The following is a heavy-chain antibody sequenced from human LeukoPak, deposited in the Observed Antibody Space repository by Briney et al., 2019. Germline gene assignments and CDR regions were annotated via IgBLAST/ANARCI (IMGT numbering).Heavy chain of an antibody. Sequence: SETLSLTCTVSGGSISSSSYYWGWIRQPPGKGLEWIGSIYYSGSTYYNPSLKSRVTISVDTSKNQFSLKLSSVTAADTAVYYCARASSSGYGFFDYWGQGTLVTVSS. CDR2: IYYSGST. V-gene: IGHV4-39*01. D-gene: IGHD3-22*01. CDR3: ARASSSGYGFFDY. CDR1: GGSISSSSYY. J-gene: IGHJ4*02.